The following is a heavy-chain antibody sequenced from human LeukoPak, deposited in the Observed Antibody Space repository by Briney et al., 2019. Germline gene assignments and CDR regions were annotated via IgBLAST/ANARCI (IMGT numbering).Heavy chain of an antibody. V-gene: IGHV3-7*01. Sequence: GGSLRLSCVGSGSTFNGHWLTWVRRAPGRGLEWVASIKEDGRQAYYMDSVKDRFTISRDNSKKSLYLQMNSLRIEDTAVYYCARDRWPLAVGYFDYWGQGTLVTVSS. D-gene: IGHD4-23*01. CDR2: IKEDGRQA. J-gene: IGHJ4*02. CDR1: GSTFNGHW. CDR3: ARDRWPLAVGYFDY.